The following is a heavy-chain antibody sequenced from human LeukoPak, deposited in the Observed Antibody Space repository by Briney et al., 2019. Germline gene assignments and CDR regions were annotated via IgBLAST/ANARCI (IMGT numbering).Heavy chain of an antibody. J-gene: IGHJ4*02. V-gene: IGHV3-23*01. CDR1: GFTFSSYA. CDR2: ISGSGGST. CDR3: AKRGSSGWYREIDY. Sequence: PGGSLRLSCAASGFTFSSYAMSWVRQAPGKGLEWVSAISGSGGSTYYADSVKGRFTISRDNSKNTLYLQMNSLRAEDTAVYYCAKRGSSGWYREIDYWGQGTLVTVSS. D-gene: IGHD6-19*01.